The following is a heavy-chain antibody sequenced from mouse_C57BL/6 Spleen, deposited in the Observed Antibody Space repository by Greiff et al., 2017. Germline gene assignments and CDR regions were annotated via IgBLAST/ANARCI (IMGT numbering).Heavy chain of an antibody. Sequence: QVQLQQPGAELVMPGASVKLSCKASGYTFTSYWMHWVKQRPGQGLEWIGEIDPSDSYTNYNQKFKGKSTLTVDKSSSTAYMQLSSLTSEDSAVYYCARSGATTVVDYFDYWGQGTTLTVSS. CDR3: ARSGATTVVDYFDY. D-gene: IGHD1-1*01. J-gene: IGHJ2*01. V-gene: IGHV1-69*01. CDR2: IDPSDSYT. CDR1: GYTFTSYW.